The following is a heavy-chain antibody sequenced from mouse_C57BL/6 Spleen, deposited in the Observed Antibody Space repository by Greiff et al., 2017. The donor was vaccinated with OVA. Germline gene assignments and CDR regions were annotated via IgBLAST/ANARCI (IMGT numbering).Heavy chain of an antibody. J-gene: IGHJ1*03. CDR3: ARGYYGRLYWYFDV. V-gene: IGHV5-4*01. CDR2: ISDGGSYT. D-gene: IGHD1-1*01. Sequence: EVQRVESGGGLVKPGGSLKLSCAASGFTFSSYAMSWVRQTPEKRLEWVATISDGGSYTYYPDNVKGRFTISRDNAKNNLYLQMSHLKSEDTAMYYCARGYYGRLYWYFDVWGTGTTVTVSS. CDR1: GFTFSSYA.